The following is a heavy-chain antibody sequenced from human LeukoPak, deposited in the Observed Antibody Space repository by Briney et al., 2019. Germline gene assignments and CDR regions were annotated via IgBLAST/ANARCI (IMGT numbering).Heavy chain of an antibody. CDR1: GFTFSSYA. J-gene: IGHJ5*02. CDR2: ISGSGGST. CDR3: ALLGKLLVSDP. Sequence: GGSLRLSCAASGFTFSSYAMSWVRQAPGKGLEWVSAISGSGGSTYYADSVKGRFTISRDNSKNTQYLQMNSLRAEDSAVYYCALLGKLLVSDPWGQGTLVTVSS. D-gene: IGHD2/OR15-2a*01. V-gene: IGHV3-23*01.